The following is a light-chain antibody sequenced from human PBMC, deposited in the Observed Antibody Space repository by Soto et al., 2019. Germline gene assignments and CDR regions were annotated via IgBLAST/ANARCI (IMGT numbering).Light chain of an antibody. CDR3: CSHVGRSTLL. CDR2: EGS. Sequence: QSALTRPASVSGSPGQPITISCTGSSSDIGSYNLVSWYQQHPGKAPKLMIYEGSKRPSGVSNRFSGSKPGNTASLTISGLQAEDEADYYCCSHVGRSTLLFGGGTQLTVL. CDR1: SSDIGSYNL. V-gene: IGLV2-23*01. J-gene: IGLJ3*02.